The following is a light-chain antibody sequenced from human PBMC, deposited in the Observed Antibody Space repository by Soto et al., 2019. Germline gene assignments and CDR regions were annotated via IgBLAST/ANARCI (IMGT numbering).Light chain of an antibody. Sequence: DIQMTQSPSSLSASVGDRVTITCRASQGIRNDLAWYLQKSGKAPKRLIYGASSLESGVPSRFSGSGAGTEFTLTISSLQPEDFATYYCFQSNSYPLTFGQGTKLDI. V-gene: IGKV1-17*01. CDR3: FQSNSYPLT. CDR2: GAS. J-gene: IGKJ2*01. CDR1: QGIRND.